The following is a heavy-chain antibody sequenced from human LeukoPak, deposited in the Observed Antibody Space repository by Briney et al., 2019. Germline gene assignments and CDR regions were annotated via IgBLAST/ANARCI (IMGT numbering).Heavy chain of an antibody. CDR1: GFTFSSYA. J-gene: IGHJ6*03. D-gene: IGHD6-6*01. V-gene: IGHV3-30-3*01. Sequence: GGSLRLSCAASGFTFSSYAMHWVRQAPGKGLEWVAVISYDGSNKYYADSVKGRFTISRDNSKNTLYLQMNSLRAEDTAVYYCAKVVSSSSNYYYYMDVWGKGTTVTVSS. CDR2: ISYDGSNK. CDR3: AKVVSSSSNYYYYMDV.